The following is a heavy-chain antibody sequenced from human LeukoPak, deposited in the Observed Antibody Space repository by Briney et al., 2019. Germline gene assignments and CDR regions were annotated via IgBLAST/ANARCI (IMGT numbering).Heavy chain of an antibody. Sequence: SEALSLTCAVYGGSFSGYHWSWIRQPPGKGLEWIGAFNHSGSTNYNSSLKSRVTLTIYTSKKQISLKLSSVTAADTAGYYCARGSIVVVVAAKLPWFDPWGQGTLVTVSS. CDR1: GGSFSGYH. J-gene: IGHJ5*02. CDR2: FNHSGST. D-gene: IGHD2-15*01. CDR3: ARGSIVVVVAAKLPWFDP. V-gene: IGHV4-34*01.